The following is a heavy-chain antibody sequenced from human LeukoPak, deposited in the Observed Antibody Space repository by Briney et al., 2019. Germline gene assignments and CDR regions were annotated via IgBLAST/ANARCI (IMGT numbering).Heavy chain of an antibody. J-gene: IGHJ3*02. CDR2: IYTSGST. Sequence: PSQTLSLTCTVSGGSISSGSYYWSWIRQPAGKGLEWIGRIYTSGSTNYNPSLKSRVTISVDTSKNQFSLKLSSVTAADTAVYYCASHRGTAAAGTGAFDIWGQGTMVTVSS. D-gene: IGHD6-13*01. CDR1: GGSISSGSYY. CDR3: ASHRGTAAAGTGAFDI. V-gene: IGHV4-61*02.